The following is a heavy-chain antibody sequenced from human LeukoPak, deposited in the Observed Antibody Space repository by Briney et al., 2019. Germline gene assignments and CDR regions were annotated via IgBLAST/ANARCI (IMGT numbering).Heavy chain of an antibody. CDR1: GGTFSSYA. V-gene: IGHV1-69*05. J-gene: IGHJ4*02. Sequence: SVKVSCKASGGTFSSYAISWVRQAPGQGLEWMGGIIPIFGTVNYAQKFQGRVTITTDESTSTAYMELSSLRSEDTAVYYCARRSSNWNYYFDYWGQGTLVTVSS. D-gene: IGHD1-7*01. CDR3: ARRSSNWNYYFDY. CDR2: IIPIFGTV.